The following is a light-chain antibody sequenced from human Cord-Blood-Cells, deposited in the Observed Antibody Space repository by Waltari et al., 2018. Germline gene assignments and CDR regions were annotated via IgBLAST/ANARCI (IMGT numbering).Light chain of an antibody. Sequence: SYVLTQPPSVSVAPGKPARITCRGNNTGSKSVHWYQQKPGQAPVLVIYYDSDRPSGIPERFSGSNSGNTATLTISRVEAGDEADYYCQVWDSSSDHRLFGGGTKLTVL. J-gene: IGLJ3*02. CDR2: YDS. V-gene: IGLV3-21*04. CDR1: NTGSKS. CDR3: QVWDSSSDHRL.